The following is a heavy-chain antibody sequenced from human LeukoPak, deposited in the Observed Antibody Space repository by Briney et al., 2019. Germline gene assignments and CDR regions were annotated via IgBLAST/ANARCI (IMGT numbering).Heavy chain of an antibody. CDR3: AREPIEMATRFFDY. D-gene: IGHD5-24*01. J-gene: IGHJ4*02. V-gene: IGHV1-46*01. Sequence: ASVKVSCKASGYTFTKYYVHWVRQAPGQGVEWMGMINPSASSTSYAQTFQGRVTMTRDTSTSTVYMELSSLRSEDTAVYYCAREPIEMATRFFDYWGQGTLVTVSS. CDR1: GYTFTKYY. CDR2: INPSASST.